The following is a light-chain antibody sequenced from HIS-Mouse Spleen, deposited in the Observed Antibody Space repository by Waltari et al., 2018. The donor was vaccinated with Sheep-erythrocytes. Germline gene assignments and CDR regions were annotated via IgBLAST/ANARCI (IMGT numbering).Light chain of an antibody. CDR3: CSYAGSSTLV. J-gene: IGLJ2*01. Sequence: HSALTQPASVSGSPERSITISCPGTSSVVGRYNLVSWYQQHPGKAPKLMIYEGSKRPSGVSNRFSGSKSGNTASLTISGLQAEDEADYYCCSYAGSSTLVFGGGTKLTVL. CDR2: EGS. CDR1: SSVVGRYNL. V-gene: IGLV2-23*01.